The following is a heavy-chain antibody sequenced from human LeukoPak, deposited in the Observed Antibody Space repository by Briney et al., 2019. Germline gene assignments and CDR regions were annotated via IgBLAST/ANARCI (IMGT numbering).Heavy chain of an antibody. CDR2: INTNTGNP. CDR3: ARDDVSSGHDY. CDR1: GYTFTSFG. Sequence: ASVKVSCKASGYTFTSFGISWVRQAPGQGLEWMGWINTNTGNPTYAQGFTGRFVFSLDTSASTAYLQISSLKAEDTAVYYCARDDVSSGHDYWGQGTLVTVSS. V-gene: IGHV7-4-1*02. J-gene: IGHJ4*02. D-gene: IGHD6-19*01.